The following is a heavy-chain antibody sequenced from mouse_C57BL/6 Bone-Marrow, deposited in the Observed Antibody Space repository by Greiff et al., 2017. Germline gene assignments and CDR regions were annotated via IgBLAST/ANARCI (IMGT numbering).Heavy chain of an antibody. V-gene: IGHV1-4*01. CDR2: INPSSGYT. CDR3: ARLGDGYYRYAMDY. Sequence: QVQLQQSGAELARPGASVKMSCKASGSTFTSYTMHWVKQRPGQGLEWIGYINPSSGYTKYNQKFNDKATLTADKSSSTAYMHLSSLASEDSAVYYCARLGDGYYRYAMDYGGQGTSVTVSS. CDR1: GSTFTSYT. J-gene: IGHJ4*01. D-gene: IGHD2-3*01.